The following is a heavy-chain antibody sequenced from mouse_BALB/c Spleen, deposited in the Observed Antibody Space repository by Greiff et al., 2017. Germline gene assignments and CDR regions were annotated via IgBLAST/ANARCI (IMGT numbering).Heavy chain of an antibody. CDR2: INSNGGST. Sequence: EVMLVESGGGLVKPGGSLKLSCAASGFTFSSYGMSWVRQTPDKRLELVATINSNGGSTYYPDSVKGRFTISRDNAKNTLYLQMSSLKSEDTAMYYCARDEVRLAMDYWGQGTSVTVSS. J-gene: IGHJ4*01. V-gene: IGHV5-6-3*01. CDR1: GFTFSSYG. CDR3: ARDEVRLAMDY.